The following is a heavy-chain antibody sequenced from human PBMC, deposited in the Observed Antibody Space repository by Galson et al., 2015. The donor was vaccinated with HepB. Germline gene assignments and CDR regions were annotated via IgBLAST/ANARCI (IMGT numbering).Heavy chain of an antibody. Sequence: SLRLSCAASGFTFSSYAMHWVRQAPGKGLEWVAVISYDGSNKYYADSVKGRFTISRDNSKNTLYLQMNSLRAEDTAVYYCARDHGPGLPSMVRGVIISYDAFDIWGQGTMVTVS. V-gene: IGHV3-30*04. CDR3: ARDHGPGLPSMVRGVIISYDAFDI. CDR2: ISYDGSNK. J-gene: IGHJ3*02. D-gene: IGHD3-10*01. CDR1: GFTFSSYA.